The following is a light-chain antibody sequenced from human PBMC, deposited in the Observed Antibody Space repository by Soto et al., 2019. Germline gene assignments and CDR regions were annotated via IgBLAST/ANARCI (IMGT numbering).Light chain of an antibody. Sequence: DIQMTQSPSSLSASVGDRVTITCQASQNINNYLNWYQQKPGRAPKLLIYDASNLEAGVPSRFRGSGSGTDFTFTISRLQPDDVATYYCQQYDSLPLTFGGGTKVDIK. CDR3: QQYDSLPLT. V-gene: IGKV1-33*01. CDR1: QNINNY. CDR2: DAS. J-gene: IGKJ4*01.